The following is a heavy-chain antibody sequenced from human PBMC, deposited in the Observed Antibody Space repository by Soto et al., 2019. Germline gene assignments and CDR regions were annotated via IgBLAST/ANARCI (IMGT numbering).Heavy chain of an antibody. J-gene: IGHJ5*02. V-gene: IGHV6-1*01. Sequence: KQSQTLSLTCAISGDSVSSNSAAWNWIRQSPSRGLEWLGRTYYRSKWYNDYAVSVKSRITINPDTSKNQFSLQLNSVTPEDTAVYYCARGVPGIAAAGDWFDPWGQGTLVTVSS. CDR3: ARGVPGIAAAGDWFDP. CDR2: TYYRSKWYN. D-gene: IGHD6-13*01. CDR1: GDSVSSNSAA.